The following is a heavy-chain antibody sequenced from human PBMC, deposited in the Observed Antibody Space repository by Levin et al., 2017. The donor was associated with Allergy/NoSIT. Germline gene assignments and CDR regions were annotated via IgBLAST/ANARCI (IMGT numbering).Heavy chain of an antibody. CDR1: GFSFSGHA. CDR2: ISGSGGST. CDR3: AKKMLYGDYFAF. D-gene: IGHD2-8*01. Sequence: GGSLRLSCAASGFSFSGHAMRWVRQAPGKGLEWVSAISGSGGSTYYADSVKGRFTISRDDSQNTLFLQVNSLRAEDTAVYYCAKKMLYGDYFAFWGQGTLVTVSS. J-gene: IGHJ4*02. V-gene: IGHV3-23*01.